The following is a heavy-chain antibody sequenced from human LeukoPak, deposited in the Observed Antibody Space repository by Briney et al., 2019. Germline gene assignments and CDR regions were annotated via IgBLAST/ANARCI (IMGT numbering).Heavy chain of an antibody. J-gene: IGHJ4*02. V-gene: IGHV1-2*02. CDR2: SNPQSGGT. D-gene: IGHD5-12*01. Sequence: ASVKVSCKGSVYTFTGYYMHWLRQAPGQGLEWVGWSNPQSGGTNYPQNFPGRVTMPRDTSINTAYMELGRLRSDDTAVYFCARGYSCYDFFDYWGQGTLVTVSS. CDR3: ARGYSCYDFFDY. CDR1: VYTFTGYY.